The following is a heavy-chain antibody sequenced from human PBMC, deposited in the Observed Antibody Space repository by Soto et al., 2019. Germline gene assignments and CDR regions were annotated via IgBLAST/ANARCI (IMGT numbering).Heavy chain of an antibody. J-gene: IGHJ6*02. Sequence: PGGSLRLSCAASGFTFSSYSMNWVRQAPGKGLEWVSSISSSSSYIYYADSVKGRFTISRDNAKNSLYLQMNSLRAENTAVYYCASAGFGEYTLLYGMDVWGQGTTVTVSS. D-gene: IGHD3-10*01. CDR3: ASAGFGEYTLLYGMDV. CDR2: ISSSSSYI. CDR1: GFTFSSYS. V-gene: IGHV3-21*01.